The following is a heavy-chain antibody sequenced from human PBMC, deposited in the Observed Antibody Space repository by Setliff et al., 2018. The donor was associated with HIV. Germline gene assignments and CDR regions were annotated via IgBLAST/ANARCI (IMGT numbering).Heavy chain of an antibody. CDR1: EGTFSSYT. J-gene: IGHJ3*02. CDR3: ASKEFSGAFDI. CDR2: IIPIFGTA. D-gene: IGHD3-10*01. V-gene: IGHV1-69*13. Sequence: EASVKVSCKASEGTFSSYTISWVRQAPGQGLEWMGGIIPIFGTANYAQKFQGRVTITADESTSTAYMELSSLRSEDTAVYYCASKEFSGAFDIWGQGTMVTVSS.